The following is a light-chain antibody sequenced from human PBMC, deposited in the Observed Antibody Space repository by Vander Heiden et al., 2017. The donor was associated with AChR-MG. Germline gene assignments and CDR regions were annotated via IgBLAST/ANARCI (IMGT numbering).Light chain of an antibody. J-gene: IGLJ2*01. V-gene: IGLV2-14*03. CDR2: DVS. Sequence: QPALTQPASVSGSPGQSVPISCTGTSSAVGGYNFVSWYQQHPGKAPKLMIYDVSERPSGVSYRFSGSKSGFTASLTISGLQAEDEADYYCSSYTSSNTVLFGGGTKLTVL. CDR1: SSAVGGYNF. CDR3: SSYTSSNTVL.